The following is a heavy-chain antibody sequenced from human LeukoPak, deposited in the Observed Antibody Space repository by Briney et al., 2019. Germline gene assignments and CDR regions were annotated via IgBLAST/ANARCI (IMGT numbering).Heavy chain of an antibody. D-gene: IGHD6-13*01. CDR3: ARLYSSWYYYSNWFDP. V-gene: IGHV4-59*08. CDR1: GGSISSYY. J-gene: IGHJ5*02. Sequence: PSETLSLTCTVSGGSISSYYWSWIRQPPGKGLEWIGYIYYNGSTNYNPSLKSRVTISVDTSKNRFSLKLSSVTAADTAVYYCARLYSSWYYYSNWFDPWGQGTLVTVSS. CDR2: IYYNGST.